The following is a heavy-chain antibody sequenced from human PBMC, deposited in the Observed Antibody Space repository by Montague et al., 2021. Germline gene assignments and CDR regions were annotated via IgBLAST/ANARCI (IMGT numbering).Heavy chain of an antibody. CDR3: ARGPSVLQRFFENLYSRNWHLDV. J-gene: IGHJ2*01. V-gene: IGHV4-34*01. CDR1: GGPFSCYY. Sequence: SETLSLTCAAYGGPFSCYYWTWIRQSPGKGLERIGEIKHSGNTNYNLSLKSRANLSVEPPKNQFSLKLTSVTAADTADYYCARGPSVLQRFFENLYSRNWHLDVWGRGALVTVSS. CDR2: IKHSGNT. D-gene: IGHD3-3*01.